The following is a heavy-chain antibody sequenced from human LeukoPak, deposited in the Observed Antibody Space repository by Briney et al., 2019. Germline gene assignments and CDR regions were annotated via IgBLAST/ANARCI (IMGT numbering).Heavy chain of an antibody. CDR1: GGSISSSSYY. D-gene: IGHD6-19*01. V-gene: IGHV4-39*01. J-gene: IGHJ4*02. CDR2: IYYSGST. CDR3: ARYGGRADLEWLVTSNMYYFDY. Sequence: PSETLSLTCTVSGGSISSSSYYWGWIRQPPGKGLEWIGSIYYSGSTYYNPSLKSRVTISVDTSKNQFSLKLSSVTAADTAVYYCARYGGRADLEWLVTSNMYYFDYWGQGTLVTVSS.